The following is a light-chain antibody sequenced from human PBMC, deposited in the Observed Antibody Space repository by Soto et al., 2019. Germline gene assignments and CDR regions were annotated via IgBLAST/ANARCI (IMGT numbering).Light chain of an antibody. Sequence: EIVLTQSPGTLSLSPGERATLSCRASQRVNKRFFAWYQQMPGQAPRLLIFGASSKATGIPDRFSGSGSGTDLTLTISRLEPEDFAVYYCQYHGRSPGVTFGGGTKVEIK. V-gene: IGKV3-20*01. J-gene: IGKJ4*01. CDR3: QYHGRSPGVT. CDR1: QRVNKRF. CDR2: GAS.